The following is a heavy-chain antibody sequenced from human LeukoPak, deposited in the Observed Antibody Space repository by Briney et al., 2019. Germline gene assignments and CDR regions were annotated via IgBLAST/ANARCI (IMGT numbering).Heavy chain of an antibody. J-gene: IGHJ5*02. CDR1: GFTFSVYG. D-gene: IGHD6-13*01. CDR3: ARDRGLPAIGIAAAAYNWFDP. CDR2: ISYDGTDK. Sequence: GGSLRLSCAASGFTFSVYGMYWVRQPPGKGLEWVALISYDGTDKYHVDSVKGRFTISRDNSNNTLYLQMNSLRPEDTAVYYCARDRGLPAIGIAAAAYNWFDPWGQGTLVTVSS. V-gene: IGHV3-30*03.